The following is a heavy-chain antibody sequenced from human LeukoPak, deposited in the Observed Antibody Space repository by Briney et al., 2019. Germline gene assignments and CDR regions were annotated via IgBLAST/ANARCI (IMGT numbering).Heavy chain of an antibody. D-gene: IGHD2-2*02. J-gene: IGHJ4*02. CDR2: IYYSGST. Sequence: SETLSLTCTVSGGSISSSSYYWGWIRQPLGKGLEWIGSIYYSGSTYYNPSLKSRVTISVDTSKNQFSLKLSSVTAADTAVYYCASVKDCSSTSCYSPRLDYWGQGTLVTVSS. V-gene: IGHV4-39*01. CDR1: GGSISSSSYY. CDR3: ASVKDCSSTSCYSPRLDY.